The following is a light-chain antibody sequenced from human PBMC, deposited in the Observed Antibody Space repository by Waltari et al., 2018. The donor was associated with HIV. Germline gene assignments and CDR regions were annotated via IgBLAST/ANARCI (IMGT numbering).Light chain of an antibody. CDR3: QTYDSSDQV. CDR2: ANN. J-gene: IGLJ3*02. Sequence: NFMLTQPHPSSESPGKTVVIPFTRSSGSIARNLVQWYQQRPGSAPTPVILANNQIPSGVPDRFSGSIDSSSNSASLTISGLQTEDEADYYCQTYDSSDQVFGGGTKVTVL. V-gene: IGLV6-57*03. CDR1: SGSIARNL.